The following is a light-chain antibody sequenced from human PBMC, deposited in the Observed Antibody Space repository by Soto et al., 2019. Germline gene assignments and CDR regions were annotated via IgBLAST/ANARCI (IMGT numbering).Light chain of an antibody. CDR3: SLYISGSTYV. J-gene: IGLJ1*01. V-gene: IGLV2-14*01. CDR1: SSDVGGYNY. CDR2: EVN. Sequence: QSVLTQPASVSGSPGQSITISCTGTSSDVGGYNYVSWYQQHPGKAPKLMYEVNTRPSGVPDRFSGSKSGSTASLTISGLQAEDEADYYCSLYISGSTYVFGTGTKVTVL.